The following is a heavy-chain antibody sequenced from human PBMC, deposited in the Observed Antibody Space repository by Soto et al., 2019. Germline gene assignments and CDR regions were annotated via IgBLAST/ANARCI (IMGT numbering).Heavy chain of an antibody. CDR3: ASADSSSSLDY. J-gene: IGHJ4*02. CDR1: GFTFSSYW. V-gene: IGHV3-74*01. D-gene: IGHD6-6*01. CDR2: INSDGSST. Sequence: GGSLRLSCAASGFTFSSYWMHWVRQAPGKGLVWVSRINSDGSSTSYADSVKGRFTISRDNAKNTLYLQMNSLRAEDTAVYYCASADSSSSLDYWGQGTLVTVSS.